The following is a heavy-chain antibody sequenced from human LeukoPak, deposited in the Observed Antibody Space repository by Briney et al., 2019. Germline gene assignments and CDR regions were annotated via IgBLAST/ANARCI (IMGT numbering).Heavy chain of an antibody. V-gene: IGHV1-69*05. J-gene: IGHJ2*01. D-gene: IGHD1-1*01. CDR1: GGTFSSYV. CDR3: ARQYTWNTHWYFDL. CDR2: IIPIFGTA. Sequence: SVKVSCKASGGTFSSYVISWVRQAPGQELEWMGGIIPIFGTANYAQKFQGRVTITTDESTSTAYMELSSLRSEDTAVYYCARQYTWNTHWYFDLWGRGTLVTVSS.